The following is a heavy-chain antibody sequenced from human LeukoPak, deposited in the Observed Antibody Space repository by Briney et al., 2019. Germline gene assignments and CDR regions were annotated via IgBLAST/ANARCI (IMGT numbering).Heavy chain of an antibody. CDR3: ARVPAAMEGWFDP. Sequence: PSETLSLTCTVSGGSISSSSYYWGWIRQPPGKGLEWIRSIYYSGSTYYNPSLKSRVTISVDTSKNQFSLKLSSVTAADTAVYYCARVPAAMEGWFDPWGQGTLVTVSS. CDR1: GGSISSSSYY. CDR2: IYYSGST. J-gene: IGHJ5*02. V-gene: IGHV4-39*01. D-gene: IGHD2-2*01.